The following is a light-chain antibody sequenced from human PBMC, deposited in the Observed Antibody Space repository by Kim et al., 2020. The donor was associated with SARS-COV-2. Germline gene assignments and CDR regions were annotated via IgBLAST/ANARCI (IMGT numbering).Light chain of an antibody. CDR1: QSVSSY. CDR3: HQYKTEPWT. Sequence: AAVGARVTITYRASQSVSSYFAYSQHKPGKAPNVLVSKASILEGGGPPKCSGGGCETEYSLTISSLQPDDLATYYCHQYKTEPWTFGQGTKVDIK. J-gene: IGKJ1*01. V-gene: IGKV1-5*03. CDR2: KAS.